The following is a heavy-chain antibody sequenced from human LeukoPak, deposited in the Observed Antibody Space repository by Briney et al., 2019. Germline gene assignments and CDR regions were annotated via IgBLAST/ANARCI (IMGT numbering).Heavy chain of an antibody. V-gene: IGHV3-23*01. CDR1: GFTFTTYA. CDR3: AKTWSSWFFDY. D-gene: IGHD6-13*01. J-gene: IGHJ4*02. Sequence: GGSLRLPCAASGFTFTTYAMTWVRQAPGKGLEWVSAISAGGTSTYYADSVKGRFTISRDNSKNTLYLQMNNLRAEDTAVYYCAKTWSSWFFDYWGQGTLVTVSS. CDR2: ISAGGTST.